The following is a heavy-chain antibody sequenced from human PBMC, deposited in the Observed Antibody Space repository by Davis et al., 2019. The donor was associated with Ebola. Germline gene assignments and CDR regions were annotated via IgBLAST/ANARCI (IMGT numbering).Heavy chain of an antibody. CDR3: AKVLYSSSWYYYYMDV. Sequence: PGGSLRLSCAASGFTFSSYWMSWVRQAPGKGLEWVGRIKSKTDGGTTDYAAPVKGRFTISRDNSKNTLYLQMNSLRAEDTAVYYCAKVLYSSSWYYYYMDVWGKGTTVTVSS. D-gene: IGHD6-13*01. CDR1: GFTFSSYW. J-gene: IGHJ6*03. CDR2: IKSKTDGGTT. V-gene: IGHV3-15*01.